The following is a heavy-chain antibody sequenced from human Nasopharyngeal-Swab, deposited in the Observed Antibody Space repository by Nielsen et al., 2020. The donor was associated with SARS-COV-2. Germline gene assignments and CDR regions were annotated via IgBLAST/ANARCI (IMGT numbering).Heavy chain of an antibody. D-gene: IGHD2-21*02. CDR2: IFRSGDV. CDR3: ARLGYGDYETDY. J-gene: IGHJ4*02. V-gene: IGHV4-38-2*02. Sequence: SETLSLTCTVSGFSITSGYYWGWIRQPPGKGPEYIGSIFRSGDVRYSPSLNSRVTMSVDTSKNQMSLKVRSVTAVDTAMYYCARLGYGDYETDYWGQGILVTVSS. CDR1: GFSITSGYY.